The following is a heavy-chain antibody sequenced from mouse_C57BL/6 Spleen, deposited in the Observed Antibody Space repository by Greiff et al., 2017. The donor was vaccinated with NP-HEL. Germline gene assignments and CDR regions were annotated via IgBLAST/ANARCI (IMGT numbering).Heavy chain of an antibody. J-gene: IGHJ4*01. CDR3: AREGGSSYVSYAMDY. V-gene: IGHV1-81*01. CDR2: IYPRSGNT. CDR1: GYTFTSYG. D-gene: IGHD1-1*01. Sequence: VQLQESGAELARPGASVKLSCKASGYTFTSYGISWVKQSTGQGLEWIGEIYPRSGNTYYNEKFKGKATLTADKSSSTAYMELRSLTSEDSAVYFCAREGGSSYVSYAMDYWGQGTAVTVSS.